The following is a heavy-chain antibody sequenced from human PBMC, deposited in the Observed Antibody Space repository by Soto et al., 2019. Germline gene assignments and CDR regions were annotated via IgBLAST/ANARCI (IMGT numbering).Heavy chain of an antibody. CDR2: IGSGGDT. CDR3: ARGARYDGSDVSDY. CDR1: GFTFTTYA. Sequence: EVQLLESGGGLVQSGGSMRLSCAASGFTFTTYAMTWVRQAPGKGLEWVSTIGSGGDTYYADSMKGRFTISRDNSENKLDLEMNYMGVDDTAVYYCARGARYDGSDVSDYWGQGALVTVSS. V-gene: IGHV3-23*01. J-gene: IGHJ4*02. D-gene: IGHD3-22*01.